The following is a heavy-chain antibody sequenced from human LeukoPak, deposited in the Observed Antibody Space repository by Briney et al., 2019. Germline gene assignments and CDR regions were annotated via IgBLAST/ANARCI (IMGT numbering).Heavy chain of an antibody. J-gene: IGHJ4*02. V-gene: IGHV1-2*02. CDR3: VRGTTSWKGVDY. Sequence: ASVKVSCKASGYTFTGYYMHWVRQAPGQGLEWMGWINPNSGGTNYAQKFQGRVTMTRDTSISTAYMELSRLRSDDTAVYYCVRGTTSWKGVDYWGQGTLVTVSS. CDR1: GYTFTGYY. CDR2: INPNSGGT. D-gene: IGHD2-2*01.